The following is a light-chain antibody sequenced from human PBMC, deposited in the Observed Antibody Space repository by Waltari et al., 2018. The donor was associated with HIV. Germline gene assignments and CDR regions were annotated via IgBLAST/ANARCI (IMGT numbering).Light chain of an antibody. V-gene: IGLV1-40*01. Sequence: THPPSVSGAPGPRVTISCTGTSSNIRAGHDVHWYQQLPGTAPKLLIFGNDNRPSGVPDRFSGSKSGSSASLAITGLQPEDEGDYYCQSFDNTLRGVFGGGTKLTVL. J-gene: IGLJ3*02. CDR3: QSFDNTLRGV. CDR2: GND. CDR1: SSNIRAGHD.